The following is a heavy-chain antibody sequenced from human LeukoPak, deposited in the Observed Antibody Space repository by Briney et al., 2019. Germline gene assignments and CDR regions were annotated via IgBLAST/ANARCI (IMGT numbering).Heavy chain of an antibody. Sequence: SETLSLTCTVSGGSISSYYWSWIRQPPGKGLEWIGYIYYSGSTNYNPSLKSRVTISVDTSKNQFSLKLSSVTAAETAVYYCARTAVAGTGPLGYWGQGTLVTVSS. CDR2: IYYSGST. J-gene: IGHJ4*02. D-gene: IGHD6-19*01. CDR1: GGSISSYY. V-gene: IGHV4-59*01. CDR3: ARTAVAGTGPLGY.